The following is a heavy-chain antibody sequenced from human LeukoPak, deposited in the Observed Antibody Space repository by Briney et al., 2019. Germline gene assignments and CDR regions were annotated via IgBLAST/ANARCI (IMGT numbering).Heavy chain of an antibody. CDR3: ARETLLYIVGAVSYYMDV. V-gene: IGHV3-23*01. J-gene: IGHJ6*03. CDR2: ISGSGGST. CDR1: GFTVSSNY. Sequence: GGSLRLSCAASGFTVSSNYVSWVRQAPGKGLEWVSAISGSGGSTYYADSVKGRFTISRDNAKNSLYLQMNSLRAEDTAVYYCARETLLYIVGAVSYYMDVWGKGTTVTVSS. D-gene: IGHD1-26*01.